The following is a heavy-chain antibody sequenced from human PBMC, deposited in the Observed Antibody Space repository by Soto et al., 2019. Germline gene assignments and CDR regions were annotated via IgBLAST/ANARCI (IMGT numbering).Heavy chain of an antibody. CDR1: GFTVNSNY. Sequence: PVGSLRLSCAASGFTVNSNYMGWVRQTPGKGLEWVSLIYTVGSTYYADSVKGRFTISRDDSKNTLHLQMDSLRAEDTAIYYCARAVSARRFDYWGQGTLVTVSS. CDR2: IYTVGST. CDR3: ARAVSARRFDY. J-gene: IGHJ4*02. V-gene: IGHV3-53*01. D-gene: IGHD6-6*01.